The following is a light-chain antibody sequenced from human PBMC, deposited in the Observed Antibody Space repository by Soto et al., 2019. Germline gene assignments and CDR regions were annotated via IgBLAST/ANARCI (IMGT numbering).Light chain of an antibody. CDR2: GAS. J-gene: IGKJ5*01. CDR3: QQYNNWPFS. Sequence: EIVMTQSPATVSVYPGERATLSCRAGQNIHTNLAWYQQKPGQAPRLLFYGASTGATGLPARFSGSGSGTEFTLTINSLQAEDCAVYFCQQYNNWPFSFGPGTRLEIK. CDR1: QNIHTN. V-gene: IGKV3-15*01.